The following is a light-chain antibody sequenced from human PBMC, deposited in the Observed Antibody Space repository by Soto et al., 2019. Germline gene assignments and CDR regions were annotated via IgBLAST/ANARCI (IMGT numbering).Light chain of an antibody. CDR3: QQYGSSPLT. V-gene: IGKV2-24*01. Sequence: DIVMTQTPLSSPVTLGQAASISCRSSQSLLHSDGNTYLSWFQQRPGQPPRLLIYKVSDRFSGVPDRFSGSGAGTDFTLTISRVEAEDVGIYYCQQYGSSPLTFGGGTKVDIK. CDR1: QSLLHSDGNTY. J-gene: IGKJ4*01. CDR2: KVS.